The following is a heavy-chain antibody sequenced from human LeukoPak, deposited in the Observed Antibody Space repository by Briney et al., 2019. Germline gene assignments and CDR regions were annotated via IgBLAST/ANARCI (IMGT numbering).Heavy chain of an antibody. CDR1: GGSFSGYY. CDR3: ARGVWFGELAYYFDY. V-gene: IGHV4-34*01. D-gene: IGHD3-10*01. J-gene: IGHJ4*02. CDR2: INHSGST. Sequence: TSETLSLTCAVYGGSFSGYYWSWIRQPPGKGLEWIGEINHSGSTNYNPSLKSRVTISVDTSKKQFSLKLSSVTAADTAVYYCARGVWFGELAYYFDYWGQGTLVTVSS.